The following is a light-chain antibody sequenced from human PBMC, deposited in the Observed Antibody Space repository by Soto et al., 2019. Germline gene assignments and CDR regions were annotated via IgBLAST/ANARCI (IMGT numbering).Light chain of an antibody. CDR3: QKYNSDPLT. CDR1: QGSGIY. Sequence: DIQMTQSPSSLSAAFGDRVIMTCRARQGSGIYLAWFQQRPGNTPKLLIYAASTLRSGVPSRFSGSGSWTDFTLNIRSLQPDDVTTYYCQKYNSDPLTFGRGTRVEIK. V-gene: IGKV1-27*01. CDR2: AAS. J-gene: IGKJ4*01.